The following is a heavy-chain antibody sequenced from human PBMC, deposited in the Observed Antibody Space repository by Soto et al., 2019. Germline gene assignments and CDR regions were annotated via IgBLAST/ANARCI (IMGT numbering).Heavy chain of an antibody. CDR1: GFTFSDAW. Sequence: GGSLRLSCAASGFTFSDAWMTWVRQAPGKGLEWVGRIKTKSDGGTADYAAPVKGRFTISRDDSKNTLYLQMNGLKTKDTAVYYCTATLGYWGPGTLVTVSS. V-gene: IGHV3-15*01. CDR3: TATLGY. CDR2: IKTKSDGGTA. J-gene: IGHJ4*02. D-gene: IGHD7-27*01.